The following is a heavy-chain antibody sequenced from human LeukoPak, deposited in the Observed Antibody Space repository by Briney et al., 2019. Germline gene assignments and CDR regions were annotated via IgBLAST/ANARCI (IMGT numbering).Heavy chain of an antibody. CDR3: ATYWGSVAGPLGY. CDR2: FDPEDGET. CDR1: GYTLAELS. V-gene: IGHV1-24*01. D-gene: IGHD6-19*01. Sequence: ASVKVSCKVSGYTLAELSMHWVRQAPGKGLEWMGGFDPEDGETIYAQKFQGTVTMTEDTSTDTAYMELSSLRSEDTAVYYCATYWGSVAGPLGYWGQGTLVTVSS. J-gene: IGHJ4*02.